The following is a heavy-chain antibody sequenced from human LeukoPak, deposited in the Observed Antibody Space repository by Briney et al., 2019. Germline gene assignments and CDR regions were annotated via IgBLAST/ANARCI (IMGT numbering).Heavy chain of an antibody. J-gene: IGHJ4*02. D-gene: IGHD3-10*01. CDR3: ARVYGSGSYSSYFDY. CDR1: GGSISSYY. V-gene: IGHV4-4*07. CDR2: IYTSGST. Sequence: SETLSLTCTVSGGSISSYYWSWVRQPAGKGLEWIGRIYTSGSTNYNPSLKSRVTMSVDTSKHQFSLKLSSVTAADTAVYYCARVYGSGSYSSYFDYWGQGTLVTVSS.